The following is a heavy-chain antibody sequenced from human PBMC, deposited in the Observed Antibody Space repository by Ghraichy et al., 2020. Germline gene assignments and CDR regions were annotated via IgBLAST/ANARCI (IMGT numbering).Heavy chain of an antibody. CDR3: ARDGAPGYSSSWYRFWFDP. CDR1: GGSISSGGYY. Sequence: SETLSLTCTVSGGSISSGGYYWSWIRQHPGKGLEWIGYIYYSGSTYYNPSLKSRVTISIDTSKNQFSLKVRSVTAADTAVYYCARDGAPGYSSSWYRFWFDPWGQGTLVTVYS. J-gene: IGHJ5*02. D-gene: IGHD6-13*01. V-gene: IGHV4-31*03. CDR2: IYYSGST.